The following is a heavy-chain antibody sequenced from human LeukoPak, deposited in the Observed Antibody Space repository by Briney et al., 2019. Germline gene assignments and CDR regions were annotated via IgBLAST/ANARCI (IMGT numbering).Heavy chain of an antibody. CDR1: GGSISSTTYY. CDR3: ARGGVLKSVDY. Sequence: SETLSLTCTVSGGSISSTTYYWDWIRQPPGKGLEWIGTIYYSGSTYYNPSLKSRVTISVDTSKNQFSLKLSSVTAADTAVYYCARGGVLKSVDYWGQGTLVAVSS. CDR2: IYYSGST. D-gene: IGHD3-16*01. V-gene: IGHV4-39*07. J-gene: IGHJ4*02.